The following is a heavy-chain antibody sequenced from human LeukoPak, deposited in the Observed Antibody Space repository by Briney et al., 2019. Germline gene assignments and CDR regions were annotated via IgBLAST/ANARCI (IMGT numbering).Heavy chain of an antibody. CDR2: IKSKSDGGTI. CDR1: GFIFTDVW. Sequence: PGGSLRLSCAGSGFIFTDVWMSWVRQAPGKGLEWVGRIKSKSDGGTIGYAAPVKGRITMSRDDSRKTLSLEMNNLKTEDTGVYYCTTDLDYWGQGTLVTVSS. CDR3: TTDLDY. J-gene: IGHJ4*02. V-gene: IGHV3-15*01.